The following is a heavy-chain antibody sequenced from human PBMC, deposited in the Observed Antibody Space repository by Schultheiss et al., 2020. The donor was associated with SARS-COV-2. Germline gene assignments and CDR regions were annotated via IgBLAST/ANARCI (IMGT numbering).Heavy chain of an antibody. CDR3: AEGVGANRNLDY. D-gene: IGHD1-26*01. CDR1: GGTFSSYA. J-gene: IGHJ4*02. V-gene: IGHV1-69*05. CDR2: IIPIFGTA. Sequence: SVKVSCKASGGTFSSYAISWVRQAPGQGLEWMGGIIPIFGTANYAQKFQGRVTMTTDTSTSTAYMELRSLRSDDTAVYYCAEGVGANRNLDYWGQGTLVTVSS.